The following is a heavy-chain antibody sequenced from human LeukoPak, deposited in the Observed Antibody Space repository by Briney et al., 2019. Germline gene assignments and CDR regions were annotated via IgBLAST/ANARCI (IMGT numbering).Heavy chain of an antibody. CDR2: INPNSGGT. CDR1: GYTFTGYY. D-gene: IGHD3-10*01. Sequence: GASVKVSCKASGYTFTGYYMHWVRQAPGQGLEWMGWINPNSGGTNYAQKFQGRVTMTRDTSNSTAYMDLTSLRSDDTAVYYCAKDPLWYGEGNWFDPWGQGTLVTVSS. CDR3: AKDPLWYGEGNWFDP. V-gene: IGHV1-2*02. J-gene: IGHJ5*02.